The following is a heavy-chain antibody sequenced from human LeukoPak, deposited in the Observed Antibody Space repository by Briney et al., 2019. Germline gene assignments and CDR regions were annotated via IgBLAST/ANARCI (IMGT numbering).Heavy chain of an antibody. CDR2: FDPEDGET. CDR3: ARVPYYYGSGSYYFMDY. Sequence: ASVKVSCKVSGYTLTELSMHWVRQAPGKGLEWMGGFDPEDGETIYAQKFQGRVTMTEDTSTDTAYMELSSLRSEDTAVYYCARVPYYYGSGSYYFMDYWGQGTQVTVSS. J-gene: IGHJ4*02. CDR1: GYTLTELS. V-gene: IGHV1-24*01. D-gene: IGHD3-10*01.